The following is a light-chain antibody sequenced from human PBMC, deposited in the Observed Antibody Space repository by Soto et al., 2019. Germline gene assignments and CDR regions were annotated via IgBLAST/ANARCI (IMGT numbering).Light chain of an antibody. Sequence: DILTTRSPSSLSASVGDKGTITCPASQTISSSLNWYQQKPGKAPELLISAASSLQSGVPSRFSGSASGTEFTLTISSLQPDDFATYYCQQYNSYSWTFGQGTKVDIK. V-gene: IGKV1-39*01. CDR3: QQYNSYSWT. J-gene: IGKJ1*01. CDR1: QTISSS. CDR2: AAS.